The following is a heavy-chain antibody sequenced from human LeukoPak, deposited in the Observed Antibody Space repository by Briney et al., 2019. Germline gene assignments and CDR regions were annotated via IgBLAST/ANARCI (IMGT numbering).Heavy chain of an antibody. J-gene: IGHJ4*02. CDR2: IIPILGIA. D-gene: IGHD1-26*01. CDR1: GGTFSSYA. CDR3: AREDEVGAIDY. Sequence: SVKVSCKASGGTFSSYAISWVRQAPGQGLEWMGRIIPILGIANYAQKFEGRVTITADKSTSTAYMELSSLRSEDTAVYYYAREDEVGAIDYWGQGTLVTVSS. V-gene: IGHV1-69*04.